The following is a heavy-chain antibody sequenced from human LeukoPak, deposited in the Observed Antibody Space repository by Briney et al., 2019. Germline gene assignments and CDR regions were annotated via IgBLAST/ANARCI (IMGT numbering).Heavy chain of an antibody. CDR1: GFTFSSYS. V-gene: IGHV3-21*01. D-gene: IGHD5-12*01. CDR2: ISSSSSYI. J-gene: IGHJ4*02. Sequence: GGSLRLSCAASGFTFSSYSMNWVRQAPGKGLEWVSSISSSSSYIYYADSVKGRFTISRDNAKNSPYLQMNSLRAEDTAVYYCARDLRVATPDWWGQGTLVTVSS. CDR3: ARDLRVATPDW.